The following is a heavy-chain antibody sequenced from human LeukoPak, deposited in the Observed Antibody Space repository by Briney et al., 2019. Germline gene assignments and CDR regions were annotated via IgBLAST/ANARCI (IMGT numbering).Heavy chain of an antibody. CDR3: ASFLAGLRY. CDR1: GFTFSSYG. CDR2: ISGSGTNT. D-gene: IGHD5-12*01. Sequence: GGSLRLSCAASGFTFSSYGMSWVRQAPGKGLEWVSGISGSGTNTNYADSVKGRFTISRDNSKNTVYLQMKSLRAEDTAVYYCASFLAGLRYWGQGTLVTVSS. J-gene: IGHJ4*02. V-gene: IGHV3-23*01.